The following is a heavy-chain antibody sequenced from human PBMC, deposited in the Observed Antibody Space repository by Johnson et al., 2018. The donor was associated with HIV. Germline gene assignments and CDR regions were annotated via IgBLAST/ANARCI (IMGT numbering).Heavy chain of an antibody. CDR1: GFTFSTNW. V-gene: IGHV3-74*01. CDR2: INSDGSST. Sequence: VQLVESGGDLVQPGGSLRLSCVGSGFTFSTNWMHWVRQAPGKGLVWVSRINSDGSSTSYADSVKGRFTISRDNSKNTLYLQMNSLRAEDTAVYYCARARAGDAFDIWGQGTMVTVSS. D-gene: IGHD6-13*01. CDR3: ARARAGDAFDI. J-gene: IGHJ3*02.